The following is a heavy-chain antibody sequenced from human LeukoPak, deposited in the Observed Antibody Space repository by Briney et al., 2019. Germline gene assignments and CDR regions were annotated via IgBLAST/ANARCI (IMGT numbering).Heavy chain of an antibody. CDR1: GYTFTGYY. Sequence: ASVKVSCKASGYTFTGYYMHWVRQAPGQGLEWMGWINPNSGGTNYAQKFQGRVTMTRDTSISTAYMELSRLRSDDTAVYYCARGRRITIFGVVIKVAFGMDVRGQGTTVTVSS. CDR2: INPNSGGT. J-gene: IGHJ6*02. D-gene: IGHD3-3*01. V-gene: IGHV1-2*02. CDR3: ARGRRITIFGVVIKVAFGMDV.